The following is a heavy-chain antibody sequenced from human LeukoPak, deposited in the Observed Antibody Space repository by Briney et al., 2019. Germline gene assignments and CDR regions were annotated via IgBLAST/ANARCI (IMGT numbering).Heavy chain of an antibody. J-gene: IGHJ5*02. V-gene: IGHV3-7*01. CDR2: IKQDGSET. Sequence: PGGSLRLSCAASGFTFSSYGMHWVRQAPGKGPEWVANIKQDGSETYYVDSVKGRFTISRDNAKSSLYLQMNSLRAEDTAVYYCARGMTIAANWFDPWGQGTLVTVSS. CDR1: GFTFSSYG. CDR3: ARGMTIAANWFDP. D-gene: IGHD2-15*01.